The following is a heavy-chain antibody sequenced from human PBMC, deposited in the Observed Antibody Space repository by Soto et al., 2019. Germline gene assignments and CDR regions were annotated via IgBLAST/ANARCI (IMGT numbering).Heavy chain of an antibody. Sequence: QVQLQQWGAGLLKPSETLSLTCEVSGGPFSGYYWNWIRQSPGKGLEWIGQVNAGGGTNYNPSLKSRVTISEDASKNQSFLKLRSVNAADTAVYYCAREEVPQWFTKGYNGMDVWGQGTTVTVSS. D-gene: IGHD3-22*01. V-gene: IGHV4-34*01. CDR3: AREEVPQWFTKGYNGMDV. J-gene: IGHJ6*02. CDR1: GGPFSGYY. CDR2: VNAGGGT.